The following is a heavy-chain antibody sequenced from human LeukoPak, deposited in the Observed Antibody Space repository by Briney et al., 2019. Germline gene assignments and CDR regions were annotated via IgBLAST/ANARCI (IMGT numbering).Heavy chain of an antibody. CDR3: ARDQGSKQQVGPKDAPGAFDI. Sequence: EASVKVSCKASGYTFTGYYMHWVRQAPGQGLEWMGWINPNSGGTNYAQKFQGWVTMTRDTSISTAYMELSRLRSDDTAVYYCARDQGSKQQVGPKDAPGAFDIWGQGTMVTVSS. D-gene: IGHD6-13*01. CDR2: INPNSGGT. CDR1: GYTFTGYY. J-gene: IGHJ3*02. V-gene: IGHV1-2*04.